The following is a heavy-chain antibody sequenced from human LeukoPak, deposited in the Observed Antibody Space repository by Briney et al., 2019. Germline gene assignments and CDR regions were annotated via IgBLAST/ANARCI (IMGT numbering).Heavy chain of an antibody. D-gene: IGHD3-10*01. CDR1: GGSISSSSCY. V-gene: IGHV4-39*01. CDR2: IYYSGST. Sequence: PSETLSLTCTVSGGSISSSSCYWGWIRQPPGKGLEWIGSIYYSGSTYYNPSLKSRVTISVDTSKNQFSLKLSSVTAADTAVYYCARLKSVSWFVVAFDIRGQGTMVTVSS. J-gene: IGHJ3*02. CDR3: ARLKSVSWFVVAFDI.